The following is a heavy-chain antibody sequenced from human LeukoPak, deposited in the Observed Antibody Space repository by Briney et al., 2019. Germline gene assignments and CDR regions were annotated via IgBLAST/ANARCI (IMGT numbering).Heavy chain of an antibody. CDR1: RFTFSSYA. CDR2: ISYDGSNK. CDR3: AKDSGGYYDSSGIADY. D-gene: IGHD3-22*01. V-gene: IGHV3-30*04. J-gene: IGHJ4*02. Sequence: PGGSLRLSCAASRFTFSSYAMHWVRQAPGKGLEWVAVISYDGSNKYYADSVKGRFTISRDNSKNTLYLQMNSLRAEDTVGYYCAKDSGGYYDSSGIADYWGQGTLVTVSS.